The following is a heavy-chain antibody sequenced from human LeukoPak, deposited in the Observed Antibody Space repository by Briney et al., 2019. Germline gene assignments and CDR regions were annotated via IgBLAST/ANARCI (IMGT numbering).Heavy chain of an antibody. J-gene: IGHJ4*02. Sequence: GALRLSCAASGFTFSSYAMHRVRQAPGKGLEYVSAISSNGGSTYYANSVKGRFTISRDNSKNTLYLQMGSLRAEDMAVYYCAIVGATKRVDYWGQGTLVTVSS. CDR1: GFTFSSYA. CDR2: ISSNGGST. CDR3: AIVGATKRVDY. D-gene: IGHD1-26*01. V-gene: IGHV3-64*01.